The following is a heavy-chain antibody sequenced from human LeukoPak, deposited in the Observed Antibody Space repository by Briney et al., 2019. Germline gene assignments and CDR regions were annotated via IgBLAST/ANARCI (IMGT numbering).Heavy chain of an antibody. CDR3: ARVLHKRNYDSSGYYGY. J-gene: IGHJ4*02. Sequence: GGSLRLSCAASGFTFSSYSMNWVRQAPGKGLEWVSYISSSSSTIYYADSVKGRFTISRDNAKNSLSLQMSSLRAEDTAVYYCARVLHKRNYDSSGYYGYWGQGTLVTVSS. CDR1: GFTFSSYS. V-gene: IGHV3-48*01. D-gene: IGHD3-22*01. CDR2: ISSSSSTI.